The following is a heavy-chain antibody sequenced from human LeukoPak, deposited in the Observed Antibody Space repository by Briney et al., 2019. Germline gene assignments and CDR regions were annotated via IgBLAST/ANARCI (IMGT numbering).Heavy chain of an antibody. CDR2: ISGDGGST. D-gene: IGHD5-24*01. V-gene: IGHV3-43*02. CDR1: GFTFDDYA. Sequence: GGSLRLSCAASGFTFDDYAMHWVRQAPGKGLEWVSLISGDGGSTYYADSVKGRFTISRDNAKNSLYLQMSSPRAEDTALYYCTRRAARWQFDLWGRGTLLTVSS. J-gene: IGHJ2*01. CDR3: TRRAARWQFDL.